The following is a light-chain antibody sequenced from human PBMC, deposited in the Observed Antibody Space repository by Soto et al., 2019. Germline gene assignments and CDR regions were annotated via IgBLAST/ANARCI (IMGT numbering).Light chain of an antibody. CDR2: WAS. V-gene: IGKV4-1*01. Sequence: DIVMTQSPDSLAVSLGERATINCKSSQSVLSRSNSKNYLAWYQQKPGQPPKLLIHWASTRESGVPDRFSGSGSGTDFTLTISSLQAEDVAAYYCQQYYGSPITFGQGTRLEIK. J-gene: IGKJ5*01. CDR1: QSVLSRSNSKNY. CDR3: QQYYGSPIT.